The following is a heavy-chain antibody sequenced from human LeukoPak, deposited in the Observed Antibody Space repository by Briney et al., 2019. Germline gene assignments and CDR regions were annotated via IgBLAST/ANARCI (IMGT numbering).Heavy chain of an antibody. CDR3: TKEFCGSRAAFAGGSYYDF. CDR1: GFTFSKDD. D-gene: IGHD2-15*01. J-gene: IGHJ2*01. CDR2: IGVTGDT. V-gene: IGHV3-13*01. Sequence: GGSLRLSCAASGFTFSKDDFHWVRQAPGKGLEWVAAIGVTGDTYYADSVKGRFTISREDAANSLYLQMRSLGAGDTALYYCTKEFCGSRAAFAGGSYYDFWGRGALVSVSS.